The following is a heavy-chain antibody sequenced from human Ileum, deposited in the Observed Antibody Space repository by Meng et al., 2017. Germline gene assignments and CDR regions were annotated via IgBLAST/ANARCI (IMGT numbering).Heavy chain of an antibody. CDR3: ARYILRWGYYFDY. D-gene: IGHD4-23*01. J-gene: IGHJ4*02. CDR1: GGSISSSNG. CDR2: IYHSGST. Sequence: QLHLQASGPGLVNPSVTLSLTGAVAGGSISSSNGWSWVRQPPGNGLEWIGKIYHSGSTNYNPSLKSRVTISVDKSKNQFSLKLSSVTAADTAVYYCARYILRWGYYFDYWGQGTLVTVSS. V-gene: IGHV4-4*02.